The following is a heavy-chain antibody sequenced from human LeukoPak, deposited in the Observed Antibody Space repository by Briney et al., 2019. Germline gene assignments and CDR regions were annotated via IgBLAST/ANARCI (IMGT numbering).Heavy chain of an antibody. Sequence: GGSLRLSCAASGFTFSSYWMHWVRQAPGKGLVWVSRINSDGSSTSYADSVKGRFTISRDNAKNTLYLQMNSLRAEDTAVYYCAREYYDFWSAPGTSFDYWGQGTLVTVSS. V-gene: IGHV3-74*01. J-gene: IGHJ4*02. CDR1: GFTFSSYW. CDR2: INSDGSST. D-gene: IGHD3-3*01. CDR3: AREYYDFWSAPGTSFDY.